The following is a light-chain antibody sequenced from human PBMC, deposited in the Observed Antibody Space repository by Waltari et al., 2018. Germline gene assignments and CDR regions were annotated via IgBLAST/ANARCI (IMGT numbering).Light chain of an antibody. CDR1: QGISSY. V-gene: IGKV1-8*01. Sequence: SFSASTGDRVTITCRASQGISSYLAWYQQKPGKAPKLLIYAASTLQSGVPSRFSGSGSGTDFTLTISCLQSEDFATYYCQQYYSYPWTFGQGTKVEIK. CDR2: AAS. J-gene: IGKJ1*01. CDR3: QQYYSYPWT.